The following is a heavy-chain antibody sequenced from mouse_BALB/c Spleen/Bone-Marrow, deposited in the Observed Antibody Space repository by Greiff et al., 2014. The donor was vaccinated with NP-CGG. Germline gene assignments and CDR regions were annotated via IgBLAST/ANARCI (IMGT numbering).Heavy chain of an antibody. D-gene: IGHD1-2*01. CDR1: GFSLTNYG. J-gene: IGHJ4*01. CDR3: ARITTATGAMDY. V-gene: IGHV2-9*02. CDR2: IWADGST. Sequence: QVQLQQSGPGLVAPSQSLPITCTVSGFSLTNYGVYWVRQPPGKGLEWLGVIWADGSTNYNSALMSRLSISKDNSKSQVFFKMNSLQTDDTAMYYCARITTATGAMDYWGQGTSVTVSS.